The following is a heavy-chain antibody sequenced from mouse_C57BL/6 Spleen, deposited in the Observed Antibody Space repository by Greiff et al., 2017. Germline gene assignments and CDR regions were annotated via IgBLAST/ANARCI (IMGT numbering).Heavy chain of an antibody. CDR2: ISYDGSN. J-gene: IGHJ1*03. Sequence: VQLQQSGPGLVKPSQSLSLTCSVTGYSITSGYYWNWIRQFPGNKLEWMGYISYDGSNNYNPSLKNRISITRDPSKNQFFLKWNSVTTEDTATYYCARGPPYGSSYWYFDVWGTGTTGTVSS. D-gene: IGHD1-1*01. CDR1: GYSITSGYY. V-gene: IGHV3-6*01. CDR3: ARGPPYGSSYWYFDV.